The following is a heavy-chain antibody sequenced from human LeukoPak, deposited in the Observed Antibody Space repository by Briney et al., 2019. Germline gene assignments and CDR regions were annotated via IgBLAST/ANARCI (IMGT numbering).Heavy chain of an antibody. CDR1: GGSFSGYY. J-gene: IGHJ6*03. V-gene: IGHV4-34*01. CDR2: INHSGST. D-gene: IGHD1-14*01. Sequence: SETLSLTCAVHGGSFSGYYWSWIRQPPGKGLEWIGEINHSGSTNYNPSLKSRVTISVDTSKNQFSLKLSSVTAADTAVYYCARQPGRRDMDVWGKGTTATVSS. CDR3: ARQPGRRDMDV.